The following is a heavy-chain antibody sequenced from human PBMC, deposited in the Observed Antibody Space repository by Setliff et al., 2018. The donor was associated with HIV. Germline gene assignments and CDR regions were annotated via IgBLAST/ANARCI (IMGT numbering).Heavy chain of an antibody. D-gene: IGHD1-26*01. V-gene: IGHV4-34*01. CDR3: AIRSRLGGSSNYFDS. CDR1: DGSFSGYY. J-gene: IGHJ4*02. CDR2: ITHSGST. Sequence: PSETLSLTCAVYDGSFSGYYWIWIRQPPGKGLEWIGEITHSGSTNYNPSLKSRVTISVDTSKNQFSLKLTSVTAADTAVYYCAIRSRLGGSSNYFDSWGQGALVTVSS.